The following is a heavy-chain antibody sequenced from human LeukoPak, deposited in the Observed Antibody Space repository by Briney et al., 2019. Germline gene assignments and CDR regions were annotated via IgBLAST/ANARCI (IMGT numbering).Heavy chain of an antibody. CDR1: GGSFSGYY. Sequence: SETLSLTCAVYGGSFSGYYWSWIRQPPGKGLGWIGEINHSGSTNYNPSLKSRVTISVDTSKNQFSLKLSSVTAADTAVYYWARLGNLGYCSSTSCPRRDWFDPWGQGTLVTVSS. CDR3: ARLGNLGYCSSTSCPRRDWFDP. V-gene: IGHV4-34*01. CDR2: INHSGST. D-gene: IGHD2-2*01. J-gene: IGHJ5*02.